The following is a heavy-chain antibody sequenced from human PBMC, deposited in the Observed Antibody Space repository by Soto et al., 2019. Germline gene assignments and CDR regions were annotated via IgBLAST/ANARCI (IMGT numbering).Heavy chain of an antibody. CDR3: ATNTAFKFES. V-gene: IGHV4-34*01. J-gene: IGHJ4*02. D-gene: IGHD3-3*02. Sequence: QVQLQQWGAGLLKPSETLSLTCAVFGGSLSDYNWNWIRQSPGKGREWIGEINHTGVTNRTPSLKSRITMSVDTSKSQFSLKLSSVTAADTAVYYCATNTAFKFESWCQGTLITVS. CDR1: GGSLSDYN. CDR2: INHTGVT.